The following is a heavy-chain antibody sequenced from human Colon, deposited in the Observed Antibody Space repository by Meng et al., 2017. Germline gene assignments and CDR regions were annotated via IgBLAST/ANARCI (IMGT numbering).Heavy chain of an antibody. Sequence: GGSLRLSCAASGFTFTNYWMSWVRQAPGKGLEWVANIKQDGSAKYYVDSVKSRVTISRDNVKNSLYLQMNSLRVEETAVYSCARRDAFDIWGQGTMVTVSS. J-gene: IGHJ3*02. CDR2: IKQDGSAK. CDR3: ARRDAFDI. V-gene: IGHV3-7*01. CDR1: GFTFTNYW.